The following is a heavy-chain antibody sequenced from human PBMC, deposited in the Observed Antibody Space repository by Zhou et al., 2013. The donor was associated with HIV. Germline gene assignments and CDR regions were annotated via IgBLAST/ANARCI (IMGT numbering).Heavy chain of an antibody. J-gene: IGHJ3*02. Sequence: QVQLVQSGAEVKKPGASVKVSCKASGYTFTSYGISWVRQAPGQGLEWMGWISAYNGNTNYAQKLQGRVTMTTDASTSTAYMELSSLRSEDTAVYYCARMAIYDSSGNDAFDIWGQGTMVTVSS. CDR2: ISAYNGNT. CDR3: ARMAIYDSSGNDAFDI. V-gene: IGHV1-18*01. D-gene: IGHD3-22*01. CDR1: GYTFTSYG.